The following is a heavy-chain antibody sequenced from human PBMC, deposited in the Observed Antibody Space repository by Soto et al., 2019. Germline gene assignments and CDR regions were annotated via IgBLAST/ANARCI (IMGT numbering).Heavy chain of an antibody. CDR2: IFPGDSDT. Sequence: GESLKISCKASGYNFGGYWIGWVRQMPGKGLEWMGIIFPGDSDTRYSPSFQGQVTISADKSISTVYLQWRSLKASDTAIYFCARGGFIGNPTDYWGQGTRVTVSS. V-gene: IGHV5-51*01. J-gene: IGHJ4*02. CDR3: ARGGFIGNPTDY. CDR1: GYNFGGYW. D-gene: IGHD6-25*01.